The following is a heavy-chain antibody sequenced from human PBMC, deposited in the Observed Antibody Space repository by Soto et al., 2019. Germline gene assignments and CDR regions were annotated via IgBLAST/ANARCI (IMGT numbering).Heavy chain of an antibody. CDR3: ARRWGRSFDY. D-gene: IGHD2-15*01. V-gene: IGHV4-59*08. J-gene: IGHJ4*02. Sequence: SETLSLTCTVSGGSISSYYWSWIRQPPGKGLEWIGYIHYSGSTNYNPSLKSRVTISVDTSKNQFSLKLSSVTAADTAVYYCARRWGRSFDYWGQGTLVTVSS. CDR1: GGSISSYY. CDR2: IHYSGST.